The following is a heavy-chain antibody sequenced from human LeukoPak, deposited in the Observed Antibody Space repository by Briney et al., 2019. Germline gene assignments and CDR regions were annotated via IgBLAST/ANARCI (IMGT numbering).Heavy chain of an antibody. CDR2: MNPNSGNT. Sequence: GASVTVSCKASGYTFTSYDINWVRQATGQGLEWMGWMNPNSGNTGYAQKFQGRVTMTRNTSISTAYMELSSLRSEDTAVYYCARGHSSIWFGALIHYYYGMDVWGQGTTVTVSS. D-gene: IGHD3-10*01. CDR3: ARGHSSIWFGALIHYYYGMDV. J-gene: IGHJ6*02. V-gene: IGHV1-8*01. CDR1: GYTFTSYD.